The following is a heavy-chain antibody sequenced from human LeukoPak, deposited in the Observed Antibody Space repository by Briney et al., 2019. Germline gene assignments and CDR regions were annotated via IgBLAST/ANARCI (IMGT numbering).Heavy chain of an antibody. CDR2: ISGSGATT. V-gene: IGHV3-23*01. Sequence: GSLRLSCAASGFTFSSYAMSWVRQAPGMGLEWVSAISGSGATTFYADSVRGRFAISRDNSKSTLYLQINSLRAEGTAVYYCAKAGNSYGDRFDYWGQGTLVTVSS. D-gene: IGHD5-18*01. J-gene: IGHJ4*02. CDR3: AKAGNSYGDRFDY. CDR1: GFTFSSYA.